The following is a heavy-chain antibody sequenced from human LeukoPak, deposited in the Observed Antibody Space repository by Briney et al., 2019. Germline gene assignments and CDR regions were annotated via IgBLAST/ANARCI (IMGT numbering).Heavy chain of an antibody. D-gene: IGHD6-13*01. CDR1: GGSISSGGYY. J-gene: IGHJ4*02. V-gene: IGHV4-30-2*01. CDR2: IYHSGST. Sequence: SQTLSLTCTVSGGSISSGGYYWSWIRQPPGKGLEWIGYIYHSGSTYYNPSLKSRVTISVDRSKNQFSLKLSSVTAADTAVYYCARRTAGYANYYFDYWGQGTLVTVSS. CDR3: ARRTAGYANYYFDY.